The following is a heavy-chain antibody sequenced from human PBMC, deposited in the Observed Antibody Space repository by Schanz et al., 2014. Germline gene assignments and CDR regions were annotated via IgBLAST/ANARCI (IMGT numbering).Heavy chain of an antibody. CDR3: AKDRQNRVNRVGYYYGMDV. J-gene: IGHJ6*02. V-gene: IGHV3-11*01. CDR1: GFTFSDYC. Sequence: QVQLVESGGGLVKPGGSLRLSCAASGFTFSDYCMVWIRQAPGKGLEWVSYICSRRTVKYADSVKGRFTISRDNAKNSLYLQMNSLRAEDTALYYCAKDRQNRVNRVGYYYGMDVWGQGTTVTVSS. CDR2: ICSRRTV. D-gene: IGHD3-16*01.